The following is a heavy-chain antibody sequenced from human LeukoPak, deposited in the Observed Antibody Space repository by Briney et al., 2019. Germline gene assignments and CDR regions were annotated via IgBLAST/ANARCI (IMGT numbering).Heavy chain of an antibody. D-gene: IGHD2-15*01. Sequence: SVKVSCKASGGTFSSYAISWVRQAPGQGLEWMGRIIPILGIANYAQKFQGRVTITADESTSTAYMELSSLRSEDTAVYYCAIPGVVVAASRPYYYYYMDVWGKGTTVTVSS. CDR3: AIPGVVVAASRPYYYYYMDV. CDR1: GGTFSSYA. CDR2: IIPILGIA. V-gene: IGHV1-69*04. J-gene: IGHJ6*03.